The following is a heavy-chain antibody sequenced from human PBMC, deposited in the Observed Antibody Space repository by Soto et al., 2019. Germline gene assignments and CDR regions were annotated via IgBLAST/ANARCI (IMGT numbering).Heavy chain of an antibody. D-gene: IGHD3-10*01. CDR3: ARDRVVRGADDYGMDV. CDR1: GGSISSGGQS. J-gene: IGHJ6*02. Sequence: QLQLQESGSGLVKPSQTLSLTCEVSGGSISSGGQSWSWIRQPPGKGLEWIGYMYNGGSTYYNPSLKSRVTISVETSNNQFSLKLSSVTAADTAVYYCARDRVVRGADDYGMDVWGQGTTFTVSS. CDR2: MYNGGST. V-gene: IGHV4-30-2*01.